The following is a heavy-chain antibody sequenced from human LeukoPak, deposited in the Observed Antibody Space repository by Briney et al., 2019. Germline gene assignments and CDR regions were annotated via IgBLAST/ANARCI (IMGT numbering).Heavy chain of an antibody. CDR2: IVANGDTT. D-gene: IGHD3-10*01. Sequence: GGSLRLSCAASGFTFSTYAMHWVRQAPGKGLEYVSSIVANGDTTYYADSVKGRFTISRDNSRNTLYLQMGSPRPEDMAVYYCARDLQGVGDYWGQGTLVTVSS. CDR3: ARDLQGVGDY. J-gene: IGHJ4*02. CDR1: GFTFSTYA. V-gene: IGHV3-64*02.